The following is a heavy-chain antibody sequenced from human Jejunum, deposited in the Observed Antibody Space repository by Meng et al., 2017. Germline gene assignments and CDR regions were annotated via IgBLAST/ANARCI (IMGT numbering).Heavy chain of an antibody. CDR3: TRGTDRAKSGDY. V-gene: IGHV4-34*01. Sequence: QGKHKKWGEELWKPSEPLSRTWAVHGGSSRGFYLSWIRQPPGKGLEWIGEIHPSGSTDYNPSLKSRLTISLDTSKNQFALSLNSATAADTGIYYCTRGTDRAKSGDYWGQGTLVTVSS. CDR1: GGSSRGFY. D-gene: IGHD1-14*01. CDR2: IHPSGST. J-gene: IGHJ4*02.